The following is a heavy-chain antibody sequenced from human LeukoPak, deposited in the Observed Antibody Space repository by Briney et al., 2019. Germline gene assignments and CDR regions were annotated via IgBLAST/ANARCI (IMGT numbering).Heavy chain of an antibody. CDR3: ARDRKITIFGVVMYYYYGMDV. Sequence: SETLSLTCAVYGGSFSGYYWRWIRQPPGKGLEWIGEINHSGSTNYNPSLKSRVTISVDTSKNQFSLKLSSVTAADTAVYYCARDRKITIFGVVMYYYYGMDVWGQGTTVTVSS. CDR1: GGSFSGYY. D-gene: IGHD3-3*01. J-gene: IGHJ6*02. V-gene: IGHV4-34*01. CDR2: INHSGST.